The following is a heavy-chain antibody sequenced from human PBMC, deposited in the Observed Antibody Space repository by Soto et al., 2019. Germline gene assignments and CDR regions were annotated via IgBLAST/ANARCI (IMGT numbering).Heavy chain of an antibody. Sequence: ASVKVSFNASGYAFTSYAMHWVRQAPGQRLEWMGWINAGNGNTKYSQKFQGRVTITRDTSASTAYMELSSLRSEDTAVYYCAREIYYYGSGSYFLFDPWGQGTLVNVSS. CDR3: AREIYYYGSGSYFLFDP. CDR2: INAGNGNT. J-gene: IGHJ5*02. CDR1: GYAFTSYA. V-gene: IGHV1-3*01. D-gene: IGHD3-10*01.